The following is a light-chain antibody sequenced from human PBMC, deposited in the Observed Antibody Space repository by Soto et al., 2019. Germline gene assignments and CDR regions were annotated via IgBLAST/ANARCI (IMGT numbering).Light chain of an antibody. V-gene: IGKV1-9*01. CDR2: GAS. CDR3: QQLTNYRFT. J-gene: IGKJ2*01. Sequence: IQLTQSPSSLSASVGDRVTITCRASQGINSFVAWYQQKPGKAPKLLIYGASTLQSGVPSRFSGSGSGTDFTLTITVLQPEDFATYYCQQLTNYRFTFGQGTKLQIK. CDR1: QGINSF.